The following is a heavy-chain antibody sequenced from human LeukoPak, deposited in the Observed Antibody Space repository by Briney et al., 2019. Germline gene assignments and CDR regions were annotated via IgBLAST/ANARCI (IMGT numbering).Heavy chain of an antibody. CDR3: ARGGGGWNAWFDP. V-gene: IGHV4-59*01. CDR2: IYYSGST. D-gene: IGHD1-1*01. Sequence: PSETLSLTCTVSGGSISTYYWSWVRQPPGKGPEWIGYIYYSGSTSYNPPLKSRVTISVDTSKNQFSLKLSSVTAADTAVYYCARGGGGWNAWFDPWGQGTLVTVSS. J-gene: IGHJ5*02. CDR1: GGSISTYY.